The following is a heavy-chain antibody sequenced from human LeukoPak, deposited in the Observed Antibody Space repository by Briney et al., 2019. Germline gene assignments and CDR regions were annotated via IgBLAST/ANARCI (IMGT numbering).Heavy chain of an antibody. CDR2: ISSSSSYI. D-gene: IGHD2-15*01. CDR3: ARGKGGLTLDAFDI. V-gene: IGHV3-21*01. J-gene: IGHJ3*02. CDR1: GFTFSSYS. Sequence: GGSLRLSCAASGFTFSSYSMNWVRQAPGKGLEWVSSISSSSSYIYYADSVKGRFTISRDNAKNSLYLQMNSLRAEDTAVYYCARGKGGLTLDAFDIWGQGTMVTVSS.